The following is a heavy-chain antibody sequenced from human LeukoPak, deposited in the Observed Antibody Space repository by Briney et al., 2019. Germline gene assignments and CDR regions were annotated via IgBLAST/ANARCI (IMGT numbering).Heavy chain of an antibody. CDR3: ASPRVVAARQDY. CDR1: GFTFDDYA. J-gene: IGHJ4*02. CDR2: ISWNSGSI. Sequence: GGSLRLSCAASGFTFDDYAMHWVRQAPGKGLEWVSGISWNSGSIGYADSVKGRFTISRDSAKNSLYLQMNSLRAEDTVVYYCASPRVVAARQDYWGQGTLVTVSS. V-gene: IGHV3-9*01. D-gene: IGHD2-15*01.